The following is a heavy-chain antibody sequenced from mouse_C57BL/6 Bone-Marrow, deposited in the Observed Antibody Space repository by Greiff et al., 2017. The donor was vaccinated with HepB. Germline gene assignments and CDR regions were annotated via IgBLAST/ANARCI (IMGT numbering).Heavy chain of an antibody. CDR2: IDPETGGT. J-gene: IGHJ3*01. CDR1: GYTFTDYE. D-gene: IGHD1-1*01. Sequence: QVQLKESGAELVRPGASVTLSCKASGYTFTDYEMHWVKQTPVHGLEWIGAIDPETGGTAYNQKFKGKAILTADKSSSTAYMELRSLTSEDSAVYYCTRHYGTSSWFAYWGQGTRVTVSA. CDR3: TRHYGTSSWFAY. V-gene: IGHV1-15*01.